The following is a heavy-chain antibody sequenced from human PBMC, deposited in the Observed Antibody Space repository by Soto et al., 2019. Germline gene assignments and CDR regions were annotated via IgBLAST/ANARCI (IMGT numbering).Heavy chain of an antibody. Sequence: SETLSLTCTVSGGSISNSSYYWGWIRQPPGKGLEWIGSIYYSGSTYYNPSLKSRVTISVDTSKNQFSLKLSSVTAADTAVYYCARLVPAAPFDYWGQGTLVTVSS. CDR1: GGSISNSSYY. J-gene: IGHJ4*02. V-gene: IGHV4-39*01. CDR2: IYYSGST. D-gene: IGHD2-2*01. CDR3: ARLVPAAPFDY.